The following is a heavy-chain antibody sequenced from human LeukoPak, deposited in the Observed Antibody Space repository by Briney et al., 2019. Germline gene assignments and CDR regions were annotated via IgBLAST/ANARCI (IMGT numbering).Heavy chain of an antibody. D-gene: IGHD3-22*01. J-gene: IGHJ4*02. CDR2: IKQDGSEK. CDR3: ARGELSSGYYTPLLY. Sequence: GGSLRLSCAASGFTFSSYWMSWVRQAPGKGLEWVANIKQDGSEKYYVDSVKGRFTISRDNAKNSLYLQMNSLRAEDTAVYYCARGELSSGYYTPLLYWGQGTLVTVSS. V-gene: IGHV3-7*03. CDR1: GFTFSSYW.